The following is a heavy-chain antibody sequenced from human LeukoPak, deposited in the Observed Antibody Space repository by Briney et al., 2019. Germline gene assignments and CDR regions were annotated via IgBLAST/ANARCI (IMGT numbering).Heavy chain of an antibody. CDR3: ASGAPPLF. Sequence: GGSLRLSRAASGFPFSSYSMNWVRQAPGKRLEWVSSISGSNNYIYYTDSVKGRFSISRDNAKNLLYLKMKSLRAEDTAVYYCASGAPPLFWGEGTLVTVSS. J-gene: IGHJ4*02. CDR1: GFPFSSYS. CDR2: ISGSNNYI. D-gene: IGHD3-16*01. V-gene: IGHV3-21*01.